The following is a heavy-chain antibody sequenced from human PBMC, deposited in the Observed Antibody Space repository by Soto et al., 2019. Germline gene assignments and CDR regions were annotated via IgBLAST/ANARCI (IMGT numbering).Heavy chain of an antibody. CDR2: INSDGSST. D-gene: IGHD3-3*01. CDR1: GFTFSSYW. CDR3: ARGYDFWSGYSPSFDY. J-gene: IGHJ4*02. Sequence: GGSLRLSCAASGFTFSSYWMHWVRQAPGKGLVWVSRINSDGSSTSYADSVKGRFTISRDNAKNTLYLQMNSLRAEDTAVYYCARGYDFWSGYSPSFDYWGQGTLVTVSS. V-gene: IGHV3-74*01.